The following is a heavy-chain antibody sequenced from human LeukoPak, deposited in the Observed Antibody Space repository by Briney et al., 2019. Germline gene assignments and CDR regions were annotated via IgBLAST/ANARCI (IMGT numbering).Heavy chain of an antibody. Sequence: SETLSLTCAVYGGSFSGYYWSWIRQPPGKGLEWIGYIYYSGSTNYNPSLKSRVTISVDTSKNQFSLKLSSVTAADTAVYYCAREKAVAGTGGAFDIWGQGTMVTVSS. J-gene: IGHJ3*02. CDR3: AREKAVAGTGGAFDI. V-gene: IGHV4-59*01. CDR2: IYYSGST. CDR1: GGSFSGYY. D-gene: IGHD6-19*01.